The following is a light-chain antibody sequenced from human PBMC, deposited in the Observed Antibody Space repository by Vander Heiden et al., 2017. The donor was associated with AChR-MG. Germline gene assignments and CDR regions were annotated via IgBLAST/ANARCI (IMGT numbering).Light chain of an antibody. CDR3: MQGTHWPT. CDR1: QNLANSDGSTY. CDR2: KVS. Sequence: DVVLTQSPLSLPVTLGQPATISCRSSQNLANSDGSTYLNWFQQRPGQSPRRLIYKVSNRDSGVPDRFSGSGSGTDFTLKISRVEAEDVGVYYCMQGTHWPTFGQGTKLEIK. V-gene: IGKV2-30*01. J-gene: IGKJ2*01.